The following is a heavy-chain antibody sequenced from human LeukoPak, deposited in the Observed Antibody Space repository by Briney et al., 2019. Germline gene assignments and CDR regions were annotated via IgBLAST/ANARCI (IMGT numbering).Heavy chain of an antibody. CDR3: ASSTTGGYSYGHFDY. V-gene: IGHV3-11*01. D-gene: IGHD5-18*01. Sequence: PGGSLRLSCAASGFTFSDYYMSWIRQAPGKGLEWVSYISSSGSTIYYADSVKGRFTISRDNAKNSLYLQMNSLGAEDTAVYYCASSTTGGYSYGHFDYWGQGTLVTVSS. CDR2: ISSSGSTI. CDR1: GFTFSDYY. J-gene: IGHJ4*02.